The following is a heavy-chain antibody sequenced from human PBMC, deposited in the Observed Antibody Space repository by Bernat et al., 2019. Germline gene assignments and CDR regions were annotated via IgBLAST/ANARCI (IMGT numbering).Heavy chain of an antibody. V-gene: IGHV3-30*18. J-gene: IGHJ4*02. D-gene: IGHD3-16*01. Sequence: QVQLVESGGGVVQPGRSLRLSCAASGFTFSSYGMHWVRQAPGKGLEWVAVISYDGSNKYYADFVKGRITSSRDHSKNTLVLQMDGPGAEDTAVGYLAKWRGEGGVPPPLDYWGQGTLVTVSS. CDR1: GFTFSSYG. CDR2: ISYDGSNK. CDR3: AKWRGEGGVPPPLDY.